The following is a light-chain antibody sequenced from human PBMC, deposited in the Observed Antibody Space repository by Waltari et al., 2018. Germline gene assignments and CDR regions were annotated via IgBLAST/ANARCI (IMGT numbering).Light chain of an antibody. J-gene: IGKJ2*01. V-gene: IGKV3-20*01. Sequence: GLTQSPGTLCFSPGETGTLPRRASQSPTKRYLAWYKQKPGQAPRLPIYGASSRAAGIPDRFSGSGSGTDFTLTISRLEPEDFAVYYCQQYGSSILYTFGQGTKLEIK. CDR2: GAS. CDR1: QSPTKRY. CDR3: QQYGSSILYT.